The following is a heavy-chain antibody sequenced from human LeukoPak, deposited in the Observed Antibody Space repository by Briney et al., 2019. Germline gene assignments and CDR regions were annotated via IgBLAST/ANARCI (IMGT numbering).Heavy chain of an antibody. CDR1: GFTFAAYG. CDR3: ARDYSSDYYDSSGYYPSDY. CDR2: INWNGGST. J-gene: IGHJ4*02. Sequence: GGSLSLSCPASGFTFAAYGTSWVHQAPGKGLECLSGINWNGGSTSYADSVKGRFTISRDNAKNSLYLQMKSLRAEDTALYYCARDYSSDYYDSSGYYPSDYWGQGTLVTVSS. V-gene: IGHV3-20*04. D-gene: IGHD3-22*01.